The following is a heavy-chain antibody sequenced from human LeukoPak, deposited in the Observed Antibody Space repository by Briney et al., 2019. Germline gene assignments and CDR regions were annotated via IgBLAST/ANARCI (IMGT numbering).Heavy chain of an antibody. Sequence: GGSLRLSCAASGFIVSTNYMTWVRQAPRKGLEWVSIIYSDGSTYYADPVKGRFTISIDNSKNTLYLQMNSLGAEETAVYYCARDRFNGMDVWDQGTTVTVSS. J-gene: IGHJ6*02. CDR1: GFIVSTNY. D-gene: IGHD3-3*01. V-gene: IGHV3-66*01. CDR3: ARDRFNGMDV. CDR2: IYSDGST.